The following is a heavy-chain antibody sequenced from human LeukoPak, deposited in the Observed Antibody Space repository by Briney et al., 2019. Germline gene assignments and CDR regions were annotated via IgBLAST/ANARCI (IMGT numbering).Heavy chain of an antibody. CDR1: GFTFSNYW. D-gene: IGHD4-17*01. Sequence: GGSLRLSCAASGFTFSNYWMHWVRQTPGKGLVWVSRINSDASVTTYADSVKGRFTISRDNAKNTLYLQMNSLRAEDTAVYYCAKIPYGDYVLDYYYYMDVWGKGTTVTISS. V-gene: IGHV3-74*01. CDR3: AKIPYGDYVLDYYYYMDV. CDR2: INSDASVT. J-gene: IGHJ6*03.